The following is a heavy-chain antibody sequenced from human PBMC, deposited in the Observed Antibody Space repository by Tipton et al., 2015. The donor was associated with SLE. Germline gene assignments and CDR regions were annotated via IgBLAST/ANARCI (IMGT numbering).Heavy chain of an antibody. J-gene: IGHJ6*03. CDR2: IHTGNAKT. V-gene: IGHV1-3*04. Sequence: QLVQSGPEVKKPGASVKVSCKASGYTFSNYAIHWVRQDPGQRLEWLGWIHTGNAKTKYSEKFQDRVAFTRDTSASVVHMELSSLRSEDTAVYFCARESDTWGAPYYYYMDVWGKGTSVTISS. CDR3: ARESDTWGAPYYYYMDV. D-gene: IGHD3-16*01. CDR1: GYTFSNYA.